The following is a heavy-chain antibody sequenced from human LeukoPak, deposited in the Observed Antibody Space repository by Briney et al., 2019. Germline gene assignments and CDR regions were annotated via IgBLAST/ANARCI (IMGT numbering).Heavy chain of an antibody. J-gene: IGHJ4*02. CDR1: SGSFSSGSYY. V-gene: IGHV4-61*01. D-gene: IGHD1-26*01. CDR2: IYYSGST. Sequence: PSETLSLTCTVSSGSFSSGSYYWSWIRQPPGKGLEWIGYIYYSGSTNYNPSLKSRVTISVDTSKNQFSLKLSSVTAADTAVYYCARASGQWELGRVFDYWGQGTLVTVSS. CDR3: ARASGQWELGRVFDY.